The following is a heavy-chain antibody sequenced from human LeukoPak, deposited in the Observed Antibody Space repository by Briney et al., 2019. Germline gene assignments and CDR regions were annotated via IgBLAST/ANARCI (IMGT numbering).Heavy chain of an antibody. CDR3: ARGLYCSGGSCYGYYFDY. CDR2: MNPNSGNT. V-gene: IGHV1-8*01. J-gene: IGHJ4*02. CDR1: GYTFTSYD. D-gene: IGHD2-15*01. Sequence: ASVKVSCKASGYTFTSYDINWVRQPTGQGLEWMGWMNPNSGNTGYAQKFQGRVTMTRNTSITTAYMELSSQRSEDTAVYYCARGLYCSGGSCYGYYFDYWGQGTLVTVSS.